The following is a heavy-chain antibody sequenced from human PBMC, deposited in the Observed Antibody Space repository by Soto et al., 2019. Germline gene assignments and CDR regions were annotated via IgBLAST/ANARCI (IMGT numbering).Heavy chain of an antibody. Sequence: QVQLVQSGAEVKKPGASVRVSCKTSGYTFSNYGISWVRQAPGQGLEWMGWISGYNGNTNSAQKFQGRGTLTTDTSTNTAYMDLRSLQSDDTAMYYCARDRGSGSEYWGQGTLVTVSS. CDR3: ARDRGSGSEY. CDR1: GYTFSNYG. CDR2: ISGYNGNT. V-gene: IGHV1-18*04. J-gene: IGHJ4*02. D-gene: IGHD6-19*01.